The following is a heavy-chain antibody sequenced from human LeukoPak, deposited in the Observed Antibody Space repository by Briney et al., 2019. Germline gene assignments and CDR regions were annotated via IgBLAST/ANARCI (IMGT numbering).Heavy chain of an antibody. V-gene: IGHV3-21*04. CDR2: ISSSSSYI. D-gene: IGHD3-10*01. Sequence: PGGSLRLSCAASGFTFSSYSMNWVRQAPGKGLEWVSSISSSSSYIYYADSVKGRFTISRDNSKNTLYLQMNSLRAEDTAVYYCAKDETYYYGSGSYSIDYWGQGTLVTVSS. CDR3: AKDETYYYGSGSYSIDY. CDR1: GFTFSSYS. J-gene: IGHJ4*02.